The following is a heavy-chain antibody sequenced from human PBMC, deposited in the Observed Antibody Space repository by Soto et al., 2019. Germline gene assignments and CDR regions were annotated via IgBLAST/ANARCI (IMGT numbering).Heavy chain of an antibody. V-gene: IGHV3-30*18. Sequence: VHLVEYGGALVPPGGSLRLSCAASGFTFSAYNMNWVRQTPGKGLEWVAVISYDGSNKYYADSVKGRFTISRDNSKNTLYLQMNSLRAEDTAVYYCAKARRDSSGWYYFDYWGQGTLVTVSS. CDR1: GFTFSAYN. D-gene: IGHD6-19*01. CDR3: AKARRDSSGWYYFDY. CDR2: ISYDGSNK. J-gene: IGHJ4*02.